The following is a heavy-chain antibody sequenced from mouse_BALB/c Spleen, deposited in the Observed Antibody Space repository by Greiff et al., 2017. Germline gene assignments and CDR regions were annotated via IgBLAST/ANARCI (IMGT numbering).Heavy chain of an antibody. Sequence: VQLQQSGAELVKPGASVKLSCTASGFNIKDTYIHWVKQRPEKGLEWIGRIDPANGNTKYDPKFQGKATITADTSSNTAYLQFSSLTSEDTAVYYCAYGNDGAYWGQGTLVTVSA. CDR3: AYGNDGAY. J-gene: IGHJ3*01. CDR1: GFNIKDTY. D-gene: IGHD2-2*01. CDR2: IDPANGNT. V-gene: IGHV14-3*02.